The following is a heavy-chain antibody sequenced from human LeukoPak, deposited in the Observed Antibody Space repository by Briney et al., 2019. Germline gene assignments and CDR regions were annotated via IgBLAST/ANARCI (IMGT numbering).Heavy chain of an antibody. J-gene: IGHJ4*02. CDR1: GGTLSSYA. CDR2: IIPIFGTA. CDR3: ARENTVTSYYFDY. D-gene: IGHD4-17*01. V-gene: IGHV1-69*01. Sequence: KVSCKASGGTLSSYAISWVRQAPGQGLEWLGGIIPIFGTANYAQEFQGRVTITADESTSTAYMELSSLRSEDTAVYYCARENTVTSYYFDYWGQGTLVTVSS.